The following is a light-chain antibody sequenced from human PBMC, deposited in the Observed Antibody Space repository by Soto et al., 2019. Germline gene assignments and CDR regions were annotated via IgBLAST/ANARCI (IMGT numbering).Light chain of an antibody. J-gene: IGKJ1*01. V-gene: IGKV3-20*01. Sequence: EIVLTQSPGTLSLSPGERATLSCRASQSVSSSYLAWYQQKPGQAPRLLIYGACSRATGLPDRFSGSGSGTDFTLTISRLEPEDFAVYYCQHYGSSPWTFGQGTKVEIK. CDR2: GAC. CDR3: QHYGSSPWT. CDR1: QSVSSSY.